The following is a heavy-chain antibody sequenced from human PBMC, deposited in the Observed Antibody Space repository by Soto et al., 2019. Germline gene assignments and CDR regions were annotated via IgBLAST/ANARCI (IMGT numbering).Heavy chain of an antibody. J-gene: IGHJ4*02. D-gene: IGHD3-16*02. Sequence: EVQLLESGGGLVQPGGSLRLSCAASGFTFSSYAMSWVRQAPGKGLEWVSCVSGSGGSTYYADPVKGRFTISRDNSKNPLYLQMTSLIAADTAVYYCAKGSMKHRCCFDYWGQGTLVTFSS. V-gene: IGHV3-23*01. CDR3: AKGSMKHRCCFDY. CDR1: GFTFSSYA. CDR2: VSGSGGST.